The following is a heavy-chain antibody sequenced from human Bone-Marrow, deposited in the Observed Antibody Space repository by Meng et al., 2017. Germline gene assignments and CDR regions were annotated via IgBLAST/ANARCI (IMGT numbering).Heavy chain of an antibody. V-gene: IGHV3-21*01. D-gene: IGHD2-15*01. J-gene: IGHJ4*02. CDR1: GFTFSSYS. Sequence: GESLKISCAASGFTFSSYSMNWVRQAPGKGLEWVSSISSSSSYIYYADSAKGRFTISRDNAKNSLYLQMNSLRAEDTAVYYCARAFGLGYCSGGSCWGQGTLVTIAS. CDR2: ISSSSSYI. CDR3: ARAFGLGYCSGGSC.